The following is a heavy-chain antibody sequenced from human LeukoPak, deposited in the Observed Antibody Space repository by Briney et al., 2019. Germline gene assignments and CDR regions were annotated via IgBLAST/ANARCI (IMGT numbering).Heavy chain of an antibody. CDR2: IYTSGST. D-gene: IGHD1-1*01. CDR3: ARGATFRGNSWNDY. CDR1: GDSISSSFYY. V-gene: IGHV4-61*02. Sequence: PSETLSLTCTVSGDSISSSFYYWSWIRQPAGKGLEWIGRIYTSGSTNYNPSLKSRVTMSVDTSKNQFSLKLSSVTAADTAVYYCARGATFRGNSWNDYWGQGTLVTVSS. J-gene: IGHJ4*02.